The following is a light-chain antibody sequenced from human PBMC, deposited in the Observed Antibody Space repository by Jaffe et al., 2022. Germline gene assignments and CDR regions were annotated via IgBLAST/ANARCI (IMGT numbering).Light chain of an antibody. Sequence: DVVMTQSPLSLPVTLGQPASISCRSSQSLVHSDGNTYLNWFQQRPGQSPRRLIYKVSNRDSGVPDRFSGSGSGTDFTLKINRVEAEDVGVYYCMQGTHWLYTFGQGTKLEIK. CDR3: MQGTHWLYT. CDR1: QSLVHSDGNTY. J-gene: IGKJ2*01. CDR2: KVS. V-gene: IGKV2-30*02.